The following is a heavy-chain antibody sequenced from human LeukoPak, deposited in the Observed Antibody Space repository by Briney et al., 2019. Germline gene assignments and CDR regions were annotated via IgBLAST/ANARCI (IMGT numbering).Heavy chain of an antibody. V-gene: IGHV3-53*01. J-gene: IGHJ4*02. CDR1: GFTVSSNY. Sequence: GGSLRLSCAASGFTVSSNYMSWVRQAPGKGLEWVSVIYSGGSTYYADSVKGRFTTSRDNSKNTLYLQMNSLRAEDTAVYYCARAMVTLLFDYWGQGTLVTVSS. CDR2: IYSGGST. D-gene: IGHD5-18*01. CDR3: ARAMVTLLFDY.